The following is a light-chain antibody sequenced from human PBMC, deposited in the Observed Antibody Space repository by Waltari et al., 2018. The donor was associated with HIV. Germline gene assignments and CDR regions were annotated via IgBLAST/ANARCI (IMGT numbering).Light chain of an antibody. V-gene: IGLV2-14*03. J-gene: IGLJ1*01. Sequence: QSALTQPASVSGSPGQSITISCTGTSSDVGGYTYVSWYQQHPGKAPKFMIYDVSNLPSWVSNRFAGSKSGNTASLTISGLQAEDEADYYCSSYTSSSTHGFGTGTKLTVL. CDR3: SSYTSSSTHG. CDR2: DVS. CDR1: SSDVGGYTY.